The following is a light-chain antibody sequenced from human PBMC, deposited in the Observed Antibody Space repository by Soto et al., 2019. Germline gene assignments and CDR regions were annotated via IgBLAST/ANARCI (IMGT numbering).Light chain of an antibody. CDR1: KSVSSNF. J-gene: IGKJ4*01. CDR2: GAS. Sequence: DIVLTQSPGTLSLSPGERATLSCRASKSVSSNFLVWYQQKPGQAPRLLSYGASSRATGIPDRFSGSGSGTHFALTISRLEPEDVAVYSCQPYGRSPLTFGGGTKVEIK. CDR3: QPYGRSPLT. V-gene: IGKV3-20*01.